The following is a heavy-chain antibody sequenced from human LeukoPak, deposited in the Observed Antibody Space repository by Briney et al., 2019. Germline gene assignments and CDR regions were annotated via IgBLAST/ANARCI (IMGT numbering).Heavy chain of an antibody. CDR1: GGSISSRRYY. D-gene: IGHD4-17*01. V-gene: IGHV4-61*02. CDR3: AKNSLYGDHFDS. J-gene: IGHJ4*02. CDR2: IYTSGST. Sequence: PSQTLSLTCTVSGGSISSRRYYWRWIRQPAGKGLEWIVRIYTSGSTNYNPSLKSRVTMSVDTSKNQFSLKLSSVTAADTAIYYCAKNSLYGDHFDSWGQGALVTVSS.